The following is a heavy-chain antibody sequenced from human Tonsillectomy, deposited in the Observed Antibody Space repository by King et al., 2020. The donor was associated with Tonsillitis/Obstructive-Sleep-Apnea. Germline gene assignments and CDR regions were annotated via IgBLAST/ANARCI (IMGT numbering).Heavy chain of an antibody. Sequence: VQLQQWGAGLLKPSETLSLTCAVYGGSFSGYYWSWIRQPPGKGLEWIGEINHSGSTNYNPYLKSRVTISVDTSKNQFSLKLSSVTAADTAVYYCARGASRRASSIAARPGWYFDLWGRGTLVTVSS. CDR1: GGSFSGYY. D-gene: IGHD6-6*01. V-gene: IGHV4-34*01. CDR2: INHSGST. CDR3: ARGASRRASSIAARPGWYFDL. J-gene: IGHJ2*01.